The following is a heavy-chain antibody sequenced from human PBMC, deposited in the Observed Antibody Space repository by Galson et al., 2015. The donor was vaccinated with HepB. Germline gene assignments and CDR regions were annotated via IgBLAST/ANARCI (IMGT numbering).Heavy chain of an antibody. V-gene: IGHV6-1*01. J-gene: IGHJ6*02. CDR3: AYGVDV. CDR2: TYYRSKWIY. CDR1: GDSVSSNYAV. Sequence: CAISGDSVSSNYAVWNWIRQSPSRGLEWLGRTYYRSKWIYDYAESVKSRITITPGTSKNLVSLQLHSVTPADAAVYYCAYGVDVWGQGTTVTVSS.